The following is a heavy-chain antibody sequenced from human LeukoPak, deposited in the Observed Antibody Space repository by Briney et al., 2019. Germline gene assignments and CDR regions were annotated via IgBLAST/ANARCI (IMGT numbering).Heavy chain of an antibody. V-gene: IGHV5-51*01. Sequence: GESLKISCKGSGYSFTSYWIGWVRQMPGKGLEWMGIIYPGDSDTRYSPSFQGQVTISADKSISTAYLQWSSLKVSDTAMYYCARAIAAAGTLFDYWGQGTLVTVSS. CDR1: GYSFTSYW. J-gene: IGHJ4*02. CDR2: IYPGDSDT. D-gene: IGHD6-13*01. CDR3: ARAIAAAGTLFDY.